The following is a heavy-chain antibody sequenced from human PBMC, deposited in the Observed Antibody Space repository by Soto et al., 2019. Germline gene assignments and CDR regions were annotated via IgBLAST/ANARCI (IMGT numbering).Heavy chain of an antibody. D-gene: IGHD3-3*01. J-gene: IGHJ3*02. V-gene: IGHV1-2*02. CDR2: INPATGAA. CDR1: GYPVTAYY. CDR3: ARGGGVGVAGSAAFDM. Sequence: QLHLVLSGAVVKKPGASVTVSCSASGYPVTAYYMHWVRQAPGRGVEWMGGINPATGAAKYTQTFQGRVTMTRDTSTSTVFLELGGPTSEDTAVFYCARGGGVGVAGSAAFDMWGQGTLVTVSS.